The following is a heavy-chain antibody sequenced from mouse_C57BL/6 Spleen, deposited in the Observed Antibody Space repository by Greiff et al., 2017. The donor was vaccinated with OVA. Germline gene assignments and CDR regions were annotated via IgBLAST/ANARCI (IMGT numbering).Heavy chain of an antibody. CDR3: ARDYGSSYGYFDV. V-gene: IGHV5-4*01. CDR1: GFTFSSYA. J-gene: IGHJ1*03. D-gene: IGHD1-1*01. Sequence: VQLKESGGGLVKPGGSLKLSCAASGFTFSSYAMSWVRQTPEKRLEWVATISDGGSYTYYPDNVKGRVTLSRDNAKNNLYLQMSHLKSEDTAVYYCARDYGSSYGYFDVWGTWTTVTVSS. CDR2: ISDGGSYT.